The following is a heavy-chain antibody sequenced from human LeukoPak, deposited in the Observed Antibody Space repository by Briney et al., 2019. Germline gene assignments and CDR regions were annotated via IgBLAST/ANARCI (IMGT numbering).Heavy chain of an antibody. CDR1: GFTFRRYG. D-gene: IGHD6-13*01. Sequence: SVRLSCVASGFTFRRYGMHLVRQDPGKGREGVAVTWYDGINKYYSDSVKGRFMISRDNSKNTQYLQMNSLRAEDTAVYYCARDLGDRYSSSWYDYWGQGTLVTVSS. J-gene: IGHJ4*02. CDR2: TWYDGINK. V-gene: IGHV3-33*01. CDR3: ARDLGDRYSSSWYDY.